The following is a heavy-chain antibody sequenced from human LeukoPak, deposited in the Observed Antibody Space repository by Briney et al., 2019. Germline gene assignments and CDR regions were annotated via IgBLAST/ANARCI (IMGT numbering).Heavy chain of an antibody. CDR3: ARGDEYTYGYFDY. Sequence: GGSLRLSCAASGFTFSTYWMHWVRQAPGKGLVCVSLINRGGSSTSYADSAKGRFTISRDNAKNTVYMQMNSLRAEDTAVYYCARGDEYTYGYFDYWGQGTLVTVSS. CDR2: INRGGSST. D-gene: IGHD5-18*01. CDR1: GFTFSTYW. V-gene: IGHV3-74*01. J-gene: IGHJ4*02.